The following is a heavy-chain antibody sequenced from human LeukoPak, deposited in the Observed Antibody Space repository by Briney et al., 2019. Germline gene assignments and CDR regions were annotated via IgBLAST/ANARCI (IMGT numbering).Heavy chain of an antibody. CDR1: GFTFSSYW. J-gene: IGHJ4*02. V-gene: IGHV3-74*01. CDR2: INSDGSST. Sequence: GGSLRLSCAASGFTFSSYWMHWVRQVPGKGLVWVSRINSDGSSTSNADSVKGRFTISRDNAKNTLYLQMNSLRAEDTAVYYCASETSSGWYDGLDYWAQGTLVTVSS. CDR3: ASETSSGWYDGLDY. D-gene: IGHD6-19*01.